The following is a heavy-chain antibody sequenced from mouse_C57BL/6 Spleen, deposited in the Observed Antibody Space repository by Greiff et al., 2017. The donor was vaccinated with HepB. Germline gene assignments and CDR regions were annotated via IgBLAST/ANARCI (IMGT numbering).Heavy chain of an antibody. Sequence: DVQLVESGGGLVQPGGSLKLSCAASGFTFSDYYMYWVRQTPEKRLEWVAYISNGGGSTYYPDTVKGRFTISRDNAKNTLYLQMSRLKSEDTAMYYCASIYYDYDWYFDVWGTGTTVTVSS. CDR3: ASIYYDYDWYFDV. V-gene: IGHV5-12*01. J-gene: IGHJ1*03. D-gene: IGHD2-4*01. CDR2: ISNGGGST. CDR1: GFTFSDYY.